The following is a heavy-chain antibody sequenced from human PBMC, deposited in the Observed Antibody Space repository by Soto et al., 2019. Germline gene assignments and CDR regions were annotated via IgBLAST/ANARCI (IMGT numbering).Heavy chain of an antibody. CDR2: INPGDSDV. Sequence: GESLKISCKASGYSFTTYWIAWVRQMPGKGLEWMGIINPGDSDVRYSPSFQGQVTISADNSISTAYLQWSSLKASDTAMYYCASTGQNWFDPWGQGTLVTVSS. J-gene: IGHJ5*02. D-gene: IGHD4-17*01. V-gene: IGHV5-51*01. CDR3: ASTGQNWFDP. CDR1: GYSFTTYW.